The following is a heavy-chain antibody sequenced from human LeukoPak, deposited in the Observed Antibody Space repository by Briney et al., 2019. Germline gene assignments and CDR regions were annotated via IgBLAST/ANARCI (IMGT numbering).Heavy chain of an antibody. J-gene: IGHJ3*02. V-gene: IGHV3-53*01. Sequence: GGSLRLSCAASGFTVSSNYMSWVRQAPGKGLEWVSVIYSGGSTYHADSVKGRFTISGDNSKNTLYLQMNSLRAEDTAVYYCARESSPLTPYDAFDIWGQGTMVTVSS. CDR3: ARESSPLTPYDAFDI. CDR2: IYSGGST. CDR1: GFTVSSNY. D-gene: IGHD1-26*01.